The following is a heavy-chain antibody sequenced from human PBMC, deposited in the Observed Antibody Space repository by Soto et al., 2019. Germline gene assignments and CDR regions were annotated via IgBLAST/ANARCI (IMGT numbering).Heavy chain of an antibody. Sequence: GAPGEVSCKASGFTFSSYGISWGGQAPGQRVEWMGWISAYNGNTNYAQKLQGRVTMTTDTSTSTAYMELRSLRSDDTAVYYCARGRIVATIDSANDAFDIWGQGTMVTVSS. CDR1: GFTFSSYG. J-gene: IGHJ3*02. V-gene: IGHV1-18*01. D-gene: IGHD5-12*01. CDR3: ARGRIVATIDSANDAFDI. CDR2: ISAYNGNT.